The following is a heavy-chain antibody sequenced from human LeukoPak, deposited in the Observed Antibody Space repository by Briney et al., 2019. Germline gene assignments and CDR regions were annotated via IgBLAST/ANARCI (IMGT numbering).Heavy chain of an antibody. Sequence: SETLSLTCAVSGYSISSGYYWGWIRPPPGKGLEWIGSIYHSGSTYYDPSLKSRVTISVDTSKNQFTLKLSSVTAADTAVYYCARHDNYYYYMDVWGKGTTVTVSS. CDR1: GYSISSGYY. D-gene: IGHD5-24*01. CDR3: ARHDNYYYYMDV. V-gene: IGHV4-38-2*01. J-gene: IGHJ6*03. CDR2: IYHSGST.